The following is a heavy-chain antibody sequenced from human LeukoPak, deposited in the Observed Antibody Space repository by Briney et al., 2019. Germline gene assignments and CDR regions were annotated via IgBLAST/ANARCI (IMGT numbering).Heavy chain of an antibody. CDR1: AASISNYY. Sequence: SETLSLTCAVSAASISNYYWSWIRQAPGKGLGGIGYISTSGSTNYNPSLKSRVSISLDTSKNRFSLNLNFVTAADTAVYYCASPRSGYRYTFDYWGQGALVTVSS. D-gene: IGHD3-22*01. CDR2: ISTSGST. J-gene: IGHJ4*02. V-gene: IGHV4-4*09. CDR3: ASPRSGYRYTFDY.